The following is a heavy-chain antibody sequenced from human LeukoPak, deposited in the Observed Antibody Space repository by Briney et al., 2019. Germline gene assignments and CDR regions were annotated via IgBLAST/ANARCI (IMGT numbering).Heavy chain of an antibody. CDR2: IYYSGST. J-gene: IGHJ4*02. Sequence: SETLSLTCTVSGVSVNSGSYYWSWIRQPPGKGLEWIGSIYYSGSTSYNPSLKSRVTISVDTSKSQISLKLSSVTAADTAVYFCARVDSGTYYMPFDYWGQGSLVTVSS. CDR1: GVSVNSGSYY. V-gene: IGHV4-39*01. D-gene: IGHD1-26*01. CDR3: ARVDSGTYYMPFDY.